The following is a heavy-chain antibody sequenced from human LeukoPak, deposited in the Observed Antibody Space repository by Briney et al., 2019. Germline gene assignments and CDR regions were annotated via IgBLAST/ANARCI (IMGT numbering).Heavy chain of an antibody. CDR3: ARMATYCGGDCYAHFDY. V-gene: IGHV1-69*04. J-gene: IGHJ4*02. CDR2: IIPILGIA. CDR1: GGTFSSYA. D-gene: IGHD2-21*02. Sequence: ASVKVSCKASGGTFSSYAISWVRQAPGQGLEWMGRIIPILGIANYAQKFQGRVTITADKSTSTAYMELSSLRSEDTAAYYCARMATYCGGDCYAHFDYWGQGTLVTVSS.